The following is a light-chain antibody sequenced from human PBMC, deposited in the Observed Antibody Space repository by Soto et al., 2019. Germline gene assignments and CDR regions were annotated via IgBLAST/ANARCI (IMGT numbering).Light chain of an antibody. CDR1: SSDVGGYNY. CDR3: SSYASSSTLG. CDR2: DVS. V-gene: IGLV2-14*01. Sequence: SVLTQPAYVSGSPGQSIPISCTGTSSDVGGYNYVSWYQQHPGKAPKLMIYDVSNRPSGVSNRFSGSKSGNTASLTISGLQAEDEADYYCSSYASSSTLGFGTGTKVTVL. J-gene: IGLJ1*01.